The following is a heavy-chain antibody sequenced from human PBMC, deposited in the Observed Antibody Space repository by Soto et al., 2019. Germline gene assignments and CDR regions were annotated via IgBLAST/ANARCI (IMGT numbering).Heavy chain of an antibody. Sequence: EVQLVESGGGLVQPGESLRLSCAASGLTISRHWMGWVRQAPGTGLEWVATINQDGTERFYVESMKGRSTISRDTAQNSLYLEVHSLRAEDTALYYCARAINSAYDYWGRGALVTVSS. J-gene: IGHJ4*02. V-gene: IGHV3-7*05. D-gene: IGHD2-21*01. CDR1: GLTISRHW. CDR3: ARAINSAYDY. CDR2: INQDGTER.